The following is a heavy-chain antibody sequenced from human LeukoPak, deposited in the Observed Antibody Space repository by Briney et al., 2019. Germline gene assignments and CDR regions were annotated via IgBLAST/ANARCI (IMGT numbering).Heavy chain of an antibody. D-gene: IGHD3-10*01. CDR3: ARTYYYGSGSDHNWFDP. V-gene: IGHV5-51*01. J-gene: IGHJ5*02. CDR2: IYPGDSDT. CDR1: GSSFTSYW. Sequence: HGESLKISCKGSGSSFTSYWIGWVRQMPGKGLEWMGIIYPGDSDTRYSPSFQGQVTISADKSISTAYLQWSSLKASDTAMYYCARTYYYGSGSDHNWFDPWGQGTLVTVSS.